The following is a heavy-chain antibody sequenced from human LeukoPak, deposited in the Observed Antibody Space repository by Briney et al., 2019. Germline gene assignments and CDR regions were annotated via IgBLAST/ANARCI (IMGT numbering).Heavy chain of an antibody. CDR3: ARDWGVSARPGYMDV. D-gene: IGHD6-6*01. CDR2: IYYSGST. V-gene: IGHV4-39*07. CDR1: GGSISSTSYY. J-gene: IGHJ6*03. Sequence: SETLSLTRVVSGGSISSTSYYWGWIRQPPGKGLEWIGSIYYSGSTYYSPSLKSRVTISVDTSKNQFSLRLSSVTAADTAVYYCARDWGVSARPGYMDVWGKGTTVTVSS.